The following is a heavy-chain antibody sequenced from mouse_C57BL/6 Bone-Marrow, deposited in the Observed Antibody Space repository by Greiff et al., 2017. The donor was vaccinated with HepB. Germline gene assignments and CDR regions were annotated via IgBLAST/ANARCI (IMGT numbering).Heavy chain of an antibody. CDR1: GYTFTSYW. D-gene: IGHD1-1*01. J-gene: IGHJ1*03. CDR3: TNYYGSSYDWYFDV. CDR2: IYPGNSDT. V-gene: IGHV1-5*01. Sequence: VQLQQPGAELVKPGASVKMSCKASGYTFTSYWITWVKQRPGQGLEWIGAIYPGNSDTSYNQNFKGKAKLTAVTSASTAYMELSSLTNEDSAVYYCTNYYGSSYDWYFDVWGTGTTVTVSS.